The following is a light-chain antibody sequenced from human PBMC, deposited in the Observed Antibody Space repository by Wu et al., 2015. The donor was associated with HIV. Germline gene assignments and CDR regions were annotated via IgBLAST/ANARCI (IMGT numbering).Light chain of an antibody. CDR3: QQRSNWLWT. CDR2: DAS. CDR1: QSVSSH. J-gene: IGKJ1*01. V-gene: IGKV3-11*01. Sequence: EVVLTQSPDTLSLFPGDRATLSCRASQSVSSHLAWYQQKPGQAPRLLIYDASNRATGIPARFSGSGSGTDFTLTISSLEPEDFAVYYCQQRSNWLWTFGQGTKVEIK.